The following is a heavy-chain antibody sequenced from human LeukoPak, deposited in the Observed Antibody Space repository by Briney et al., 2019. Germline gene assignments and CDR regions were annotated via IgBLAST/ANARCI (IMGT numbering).Heavy chain of an antibody. CDR2: INSDGSST. Sequence: GSLRLSCAASGFTFSSYWMHWVRQAPGKGLGWVSRINSDGSSTSYADSVKGRFTISRDNAKNTLYLQINSLRAEGTAVYYRARAGPVLLWFGELLETPHFDYWGQGTLVTVSS. CDR1: GFTFSSYW. D-gene: IGHD3-10*01. CDR3: ARAGPVLLWFGELLETPHFDY. V-gene: IGHV3-74*01. J-gene: IGHJ4*02.